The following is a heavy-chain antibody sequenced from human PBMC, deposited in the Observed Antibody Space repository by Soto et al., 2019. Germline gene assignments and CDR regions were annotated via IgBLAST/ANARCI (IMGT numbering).Heavy chain of an antibody. CDR3: ARDIPGDSGMDV. CDR1: GVSISSGVYY. CDR2: IYYGGST. V-gene: IGHV4-31*11. D-gene: IGHD3-22*01. J-gene: IGHJ6*02. Sequence: QVQLQESGPGLVKPSQTLSLTCGVSGVSISSGVYYWSWIRQHPGKGLEWIGNIYYGGSTYSNPSLKSRVDISVDTSKNQIFLNLSSVTAADTAVYYCARDIPGDSGMDVWGQGTTVTVSS.